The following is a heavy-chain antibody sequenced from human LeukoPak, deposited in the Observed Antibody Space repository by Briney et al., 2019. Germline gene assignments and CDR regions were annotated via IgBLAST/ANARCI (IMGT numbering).Heavy chain of an antibody. Sequence: AGGSLRLSCAASGFTFSSYEINWVRQAPGKGLEWVSYISGSGSTIYYADSVRGRFTISRDNAKSSLYLQMNSLRAEDTAVYYCARGSLVHYYGSGSYRTRAGFDYWGQGTLVTVPS. D-gene: IGHD3-10*01. V-gene: IGHV3-48*03. CDR3: ARGSLVHYYGSGSYRTRAGFDY. J-gene: IGHJ4*02. CDR2: ISGSGSTI. CDR1: GFTFSSYE.